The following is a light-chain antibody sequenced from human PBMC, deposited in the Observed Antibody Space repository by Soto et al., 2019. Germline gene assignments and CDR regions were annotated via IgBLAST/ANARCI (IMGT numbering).Light chain of an antibody. CDR1: QSINNRY. J-gene: IGKJ3*01. Sequence: EIVLTQSPGTLSLSPGERATLSCRASQSINNRYLAWYQQKPGQAPRLLIYGVSSRATGIPDRFIGSGSGTDFTLTISRLEPEDFAVYYCQQFGSSPGFTFGPGTKVDIK. CDR2: GVS. CDR3: QQFGSSPGFT. V-gene: IGKV3-20*01.